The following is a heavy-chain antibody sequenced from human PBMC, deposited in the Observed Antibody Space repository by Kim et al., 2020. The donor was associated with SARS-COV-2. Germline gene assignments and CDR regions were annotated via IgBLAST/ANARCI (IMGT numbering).Heavy chain of an antibody. CDR2: ISWDGGST. CDR1: GFTFDDYT. D-gene: IGHD3-22*01. J-gene: IGHJ6*02. V-gene: IGHV3-43*01. CDR3: AKGNDSSGYFYYGMDV. Sequence: GGSLRLSCAASGFTFDDYTMHWVRQAPGKGLEWVSLISWDGGSTYYADSVKGRFTISRDNSKNSLYLQMNSLRTEDTALYYCAKGNDSSGYFYYGMDVWGQGTTVTVSS.